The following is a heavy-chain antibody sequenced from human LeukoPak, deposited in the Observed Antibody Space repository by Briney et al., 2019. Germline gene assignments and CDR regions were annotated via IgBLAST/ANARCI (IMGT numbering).Heavy chain of an antibody. CDR2: IYYSGST. J-gene: IGHJ4*02. V-gene: IGHV4-59*08. Sequence: PSETLSLTCPVSGGSISTYYWSSIRQPPGKGLEWIGYIYYSGSTNHNPSLKSRVTISVDTSKNQFSLRLSSVTAADTAVYYCAASYYYYSSGPRPYYFDFWGQGTLVTVSS. D-gene: IGHD3-22*01. CDR3: AASYYYYSSGPRPYYFDF. CDR1: GGSISTYY.